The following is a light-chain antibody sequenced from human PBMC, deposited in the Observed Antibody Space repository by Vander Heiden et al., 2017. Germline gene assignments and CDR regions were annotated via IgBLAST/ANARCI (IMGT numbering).Light chain of an antibody. CDR3: QQSYSTLTWT. J-gene: IGKJ1*01. CDR2: AAS. V-gene: IGKV1-39*01. CDR1: QSISSY. Sequence: DIQMTKSPSSLSASVGDRVTITFRASQSISSYLNWYQQKPGKAPKLLIYAASSLQSGVPSRFSGSGSGTDFTLTISSLQPEDFATYYCQQSYSTLTWTFGQGTKVEIK.